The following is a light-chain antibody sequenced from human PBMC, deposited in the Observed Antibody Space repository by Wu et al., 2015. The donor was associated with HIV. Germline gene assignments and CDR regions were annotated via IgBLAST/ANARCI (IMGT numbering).Light chain of an antibody. CDR3: QKYNNAPWT. J-gene: IGKJ1*01. CDR2: AAS. Sequence: DIQMTQSPSFLSASVGDRVTITCRSSQDISNYLAWYQQRPGSVPKLLIYAASTLQPGVPSRFSGSGSGTHFTLTINSLQPEDVATYYCQKYNNAPWTFGQGPRWNS. CDR1: QDISNY. V-gene: IGKV1-27*01.